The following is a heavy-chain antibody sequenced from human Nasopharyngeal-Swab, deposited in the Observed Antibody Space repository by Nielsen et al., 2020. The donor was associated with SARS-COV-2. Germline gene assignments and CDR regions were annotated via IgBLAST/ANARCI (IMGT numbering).Heavy chain of an antibody. D-gene: IGHD2-2*01. CDR2: PFSNDEK. V-gene: IGHV2-26*01. CDR1: GFSLTTATTG. CDR3: ARLGCTSISCHIDH. Sequence: SGPTLVKPTETLTLTCTVSGFSLTTATTGVTWIRQPPGKALEWLAVPFSNDEKSYSASLKSRLTISKDTSKSQVVLTMANMVPVDTATYYCARLGCTSISCHIDHWGQGTLVTVSS. J-gene: IGHJ4*02.